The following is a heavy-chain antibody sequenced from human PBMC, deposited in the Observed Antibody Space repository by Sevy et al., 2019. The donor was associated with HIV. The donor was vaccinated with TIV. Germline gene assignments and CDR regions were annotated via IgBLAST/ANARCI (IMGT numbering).Heavy chain of an antibody. Sequence: SETLSLTCTVSGGSISSGGYYWSWIRQHPGKGLEWIGYIYYSGSTYYNPSLKSRVTISVDTSKNQFSLKLSSVTAADAAVYYCARVERVALPFGGVNDAFDIWGQGTMVTVSS. CDR1: GGSISSGGYY. V-gene: IGHV4-31*03. D-gene: IGHD3-16*01. CDR3: ARVERVALPFGGVNDAFDI. J-gene: IGHJ3*02. CDR2: IYYSGST.